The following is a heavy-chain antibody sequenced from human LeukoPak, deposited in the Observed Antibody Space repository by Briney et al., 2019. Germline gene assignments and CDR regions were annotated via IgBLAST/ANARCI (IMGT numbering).Heavy chain of an antibody. CDR2: ISAYNGNT. CDR3: ARRSYYGSGSYPLGY. CDR1: GYTFTSYG. Sequence: ASVKVSCKASGYTFTSYGISWVRQAPGQGLEWMGWISAYNGNTNYAQKLQGRVTMTTDTSTSTAYMELRSLRSDDTAVYYCARRSYYGSGSYPLGYWGQGTLVTVSS. J-gene: IGHJ4*02. V-gene: IGHV1-18*01. D-gene: IGHD3-10*01.